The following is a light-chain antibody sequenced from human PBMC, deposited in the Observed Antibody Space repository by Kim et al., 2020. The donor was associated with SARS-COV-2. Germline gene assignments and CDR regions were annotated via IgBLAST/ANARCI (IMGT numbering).Light chain of an antibody. J-gene: IGKJ1*01. CDR2: GAF. CDR3: QQYDSAPLT. CDR1: QSLRRSY. V-gene: IGKV3-20*01. Sequence: EIVLTQSPGTLSSSPGERATLSCRASQSLRRSYLGWYQQKPGQPPRLLIYGAFSRATGIPDRFSGSGSGTDFTLTISRLEPEDFAVYYCQQYDSAPLTFGQGTKVDIK.